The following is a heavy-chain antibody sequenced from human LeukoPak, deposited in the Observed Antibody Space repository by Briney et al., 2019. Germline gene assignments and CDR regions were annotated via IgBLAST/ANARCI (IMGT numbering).Heavy chain of an antibody. CDR1: GFTFSSYS. Sequence: GGSLRLSCAASGFTFSSYSMNWVRQAPGKGLEWVSSISSSSYIYYADSVKGRFTISRDNAKNSLYLQMNSLRAEDTAVYYCARDQLRNYDFWSGYYTGRYYGMDVWGQGTTVTVSS. V-gene: IGHV3-21*01. CDR3: ARDQLRNYDFWSGYYTGRYYGMDV. J-gene: IGHJ6*02. CDR2: ISSSSYI. D-gene: IGHD3-3*01.